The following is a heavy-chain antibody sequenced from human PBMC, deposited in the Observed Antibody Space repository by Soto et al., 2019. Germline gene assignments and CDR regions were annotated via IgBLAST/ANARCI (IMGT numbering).Heavy chain of an antibody. CDR1: GYTFTGYY. CDR2: INPNSGGT. D-gene: IGHD6-6*01. V-gene: IGHV1-2*04. Sequence: ASVKVSCKASGYTFTGYYMHWVRQAPGQRLEWKGRINPNSGGTNYAQKFQGWITMSRDTSISTAYMELSRLTSDDTAVYYCARDGVTARPYYYYGMGVWGQGTTVTVSS. CDR3: ARDGVTARPYYYYGMGV. J-gene: IGHJ6*02.